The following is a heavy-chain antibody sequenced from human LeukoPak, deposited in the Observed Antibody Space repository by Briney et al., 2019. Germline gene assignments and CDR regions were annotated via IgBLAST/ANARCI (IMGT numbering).Heavy chain of an antibody. CDR1: GGSISSGGYY. CDR2: IYHSGSA. J-gene: IGHJ4*02. CDR3: ARVYVWGSYRYTTRKYYFDY. D-gene: IGHD3-16*02. Sequence: SETLSLTCTVSGGSISSGGYYWSWIRQHPGKGLEWIGYIYHSGSAYYNPSLKSRVTISVDTSKKQFSLRLSSVTAADTAVYYCARVYVWGSYRYTTRKYYFDYWGQGTLVTVSS. V-gene: IGHV4-31*03.